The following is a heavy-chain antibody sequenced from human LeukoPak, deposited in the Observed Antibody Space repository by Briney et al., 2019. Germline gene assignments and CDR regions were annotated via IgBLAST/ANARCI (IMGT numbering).Heavy chain of an antibody. J-gene: IGHJ4*02. CDR3: AKEDYYDSSGYVDY. CDR2: IRYDGSNK. V-gene: IGHV3-30*02. D-gene: IGHD3-22*01. CDR1: GFTFSSYG. Sequence: GGSLRLSCAASGFTFSSYGMHWVRQAPGKGLEWVAFIRYDGSNKYYADSVKGRFTISRNNSKNTLNLQMNSLRAEDTAVYYCAKEDYYDSSGYVDYWGQGTLVTVSS.